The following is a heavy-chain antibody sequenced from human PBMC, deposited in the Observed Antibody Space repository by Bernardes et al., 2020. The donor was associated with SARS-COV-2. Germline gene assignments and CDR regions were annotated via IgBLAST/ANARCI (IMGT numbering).Heavy chain of an antibody. Sequence: SLRLSCAPSGFTFNIYAMHWVRQTPGMGLRWVAGITGSFVNTYYADAVKGRFTISRDNSKNMLYLEMNSLGAEDTAVYFCARDHCDSLTCPDNDYYYYYGMDVWSQGTTVTVSS. CDR3: ARDHCDSLTCPDNDYYYYYGMDV. CDR1: GFTFNIYA. D-gene: IGHD3-22*01. V-gene: IGHV3-23*01. J-gene: IGHJ6*02. CDR2: ITGSFVNT.